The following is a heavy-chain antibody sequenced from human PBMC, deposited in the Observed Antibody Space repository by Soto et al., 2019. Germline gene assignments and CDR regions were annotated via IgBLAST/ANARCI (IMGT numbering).Heavy chain of an antibody. CDR3: ARGKGMEENYYYHGMDV. CDR1: GYSFSTYS. Sequence: QVQVVQSGAEVKKPGASVKVSCKASGYSFSTYSMHWVRQAPGQGLEWMGWINGANGNTRYSQKFKDRVSISRDTPASTGYMDLSSLRYEDTGVYYCARGKGMEENYYYHGMDVGGPGPTVIVSS. CDR2: INGANGNT. J-gene: IGHJ6*02. D-gene: IGHD1-1*01. V-gene: IGHV1-3*01.